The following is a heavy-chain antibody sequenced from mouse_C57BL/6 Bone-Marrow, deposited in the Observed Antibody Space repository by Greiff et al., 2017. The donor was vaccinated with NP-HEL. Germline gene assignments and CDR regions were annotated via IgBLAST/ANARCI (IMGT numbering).Heavy chain of an antibody. V-gene: IGHV1-64*01. CDR1: GYTFTSYW. CDR3: ARRGGTTVVGDFDY. CDR2: IHPNSGST. Sequence: VQLQQSGAELVKPGASVKLSCKASGYTFTSYWMHWVKQRPGQGLEWIGMIHPNSGSTNYNEKFKSKATLTVDKSSSTAYMQLSSLTSEDSAVYYCARRGGTTVVGDFDYWGQGTTLTVSS. D-gene: IGHD1-1*01. J-gene: IGHJ2*01.